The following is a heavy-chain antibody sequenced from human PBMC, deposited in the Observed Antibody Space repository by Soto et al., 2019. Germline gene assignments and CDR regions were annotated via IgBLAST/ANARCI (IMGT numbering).Heavy chain of an antibody. Sequence: QVQLVESGGGVVQPGRSLRLSCAASGFTFSSYAMHWVRQAPGKGLEWVAVISYDGSNKYYADSVKGRFTISRDNSKNTLYLQMNSLRAEDTAVYYCARDLGLQGYGGGYFDYWGQGTLVTVSS. CDR2: ISYDGSNK. V-gene: IGHV3-30-3*01. D-gene: IGHD4-4*01. J-gene: IGHJ4*02. CDR1: GFTFSSYA. CDR3: ARDLGLQGYGGGYFDY.